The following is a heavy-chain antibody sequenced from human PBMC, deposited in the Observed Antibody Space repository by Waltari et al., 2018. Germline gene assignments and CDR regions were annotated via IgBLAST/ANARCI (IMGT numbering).Heavy chain of an antibody. Sequence: QLQLQESGPGLVKPSETLSLTCTVSGGSIRSSSYYWGWIRQPPGKGLEWIGSIYYSGSTYSNPSLKSRVTISVDTSKNQFSLKLSSVTAADTAVYYCARLSYYYYMDVWGKGTTVTVSS. J-gene: IGHJ6*03. CDR1: GGSIRSSSYY. CDR2: IYYSGST. CDR3: ARLSYYYYMDV. V-gene: IGHV4-39*07.